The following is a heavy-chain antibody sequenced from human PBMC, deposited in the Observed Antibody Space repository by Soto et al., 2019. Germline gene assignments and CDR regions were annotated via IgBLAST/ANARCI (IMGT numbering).Heavy chain of an antibody. CDR3: ARGSQSTIFGVPYYYYYMDV. V-gene: IGHV4-61*01. D-gene: IGHD3-3*01. J-gene: IGHJ6*03. Sequence: SETLSLTCTVSGGSVSSGSYYWSWIRQPPGKGLEWIGYIYYSGSTNYNPSLKSRVTISVDTSQNQFSLKLSSVTAADTAVYYCARGSQSTIFGVPYYYYYMDVWGKGTTVTVSS. CDR1: GGSVSSGSYY. CDR2: IYYSGST.